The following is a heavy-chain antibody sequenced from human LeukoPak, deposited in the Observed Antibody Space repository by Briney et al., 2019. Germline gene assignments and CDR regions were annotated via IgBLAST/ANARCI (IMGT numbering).Heavy chain of an antibody. CDR2: TRNKASSYTT. V-gene: IGHV3-72*01. Sequence: GGSLRLSCAASGFAFSDHHMDRVRQAPGKGLEWVGRTRNKASSYTTDYAASVKGRFTISRDDPKNSLYLQMNSLITEDTAVYYCVLLLRGVPYWGQGTLVTVSS. D-gene: IGHD3-10*01. J-gene: IGHJ4*02. CDR1: GFAFSDHH. CDR3: VLLLRGVPY.